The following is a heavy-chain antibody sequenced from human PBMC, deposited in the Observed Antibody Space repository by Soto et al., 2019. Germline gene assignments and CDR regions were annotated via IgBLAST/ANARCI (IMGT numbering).Heavy chain of an antibody. CDR2: FYYGGST. CDR3: ARGDCPRGSCFISDY. Sequence: SETLSLTCTVTGGSIIGYYWSWIRQPPGKGLEWIGYFYYGGSTHYNPSLESRVTISVDTSNNQFSLKLTSVTAADTAVYYCARGDCPRGSCFISDYCGRGTLVTVSS. J-gene: IGHJ4*01. V-gene: IGHV4-59*01. CDR1: GGSIIGYY. D-gene: IGHD2-15*01.